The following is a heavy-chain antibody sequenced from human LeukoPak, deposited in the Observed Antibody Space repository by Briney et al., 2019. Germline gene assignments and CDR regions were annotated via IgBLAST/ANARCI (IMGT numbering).Heavy chain of an antibody. J-gene: IGHJ4*02. CDR2: ISSSGRTI. CDR1: GFTFNNYQ. CDR3: ARGEYYFDY. V-gene: IGHV3-48*03. Sequence: GGSLRLSCAASGFTFNNYQMNWVRQAPGKGLECISYISSSGRTIYYADSLKGRFTVSRDNAKNSLYLRMNNLRAEDAAVYYCARGEYYFDYWGQGTLVTVSS.